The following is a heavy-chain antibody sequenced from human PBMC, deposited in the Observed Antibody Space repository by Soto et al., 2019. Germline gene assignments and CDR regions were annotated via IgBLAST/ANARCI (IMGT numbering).Heavy chain of an antibody. D-gene: IGHD3-10*01. Sequence: PGGSLRLSCAASGFTFSSYWMSWVRQAPGKGLEWVANIKQDGSEKYYVDSVKGRFTISRDNAKNSLYLQMNSLRAEDTAVYYCARATWRLWFGEDYYGMDVWGQGTTVTVSS. J-gene: IGHJ6*02. CDR1: GFTFSSYW. V-gene: IGHV3-7*03. CDR2: IKQDGSEK. CDR3: ARATWRLWFGEDYYGMDV.